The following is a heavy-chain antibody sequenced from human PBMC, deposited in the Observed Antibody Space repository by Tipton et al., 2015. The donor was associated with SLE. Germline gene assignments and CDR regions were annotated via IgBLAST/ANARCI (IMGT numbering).Heavy chain of an antibody. D-gene: IGHD3-10*01. CDR2: ISSSSSTI. Sequence: SLRLSCAASGFTFSSYSMNWVRQAPGKGLEGVSYISSSSSTIYYADSVKGRFTISRDNAKNSLYLQMNSLRAEDTALYYCAKALLWFGEPLPCFDYWGQGTLVTVSS. V-gene: IGHV3-48*04. J-gene: IGHJ4*02. CDR3: AKALLWFGEPLPCFDY. CDR1: GFTFSSYS.